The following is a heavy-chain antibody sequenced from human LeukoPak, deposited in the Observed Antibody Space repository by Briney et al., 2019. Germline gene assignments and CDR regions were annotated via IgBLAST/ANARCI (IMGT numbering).Heavy chain of an antibody. V-gene: IGHV4-34*01. CDR2: VTRSGDA. D-gene: IGHD2-8*01. J-gene: IGHJ2*01. Sequence: SETLSLTCVVYSGSFSGYYWSWIRQPPGKGLEWIGEVTRSGDANYNPSLKSRVTMSLDTAKNQFSLSLSSVTAADTAVYYCARLDELVYDYWYFDLWGRGTLVTVSS. CDR3: ARLDELVYDYWYFDL. CDR1: SGSFSGYY.